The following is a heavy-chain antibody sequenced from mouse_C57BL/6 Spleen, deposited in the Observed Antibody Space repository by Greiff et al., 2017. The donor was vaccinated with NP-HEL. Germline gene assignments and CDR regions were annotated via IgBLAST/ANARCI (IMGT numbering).Heavy chain of an antibody. D-gene: IGHD1-1*01. CDR2: IRNKANGYTT. CDR1: GFTFTDYY. CDR3: ARYIVDYYGSSYGDWYFDV. J-gene: IGHJ1*03. Sequence: EVQGVESGGGLVQPGGSLSLSCAASGFTFTDYYMSWVRQPPGKALEWLGFIRNKANGYTTEYSASVKGRFTISRDNSQSILYLQMNALRAEDSATYYCARYIVDYYGSSYGDWYFDVWGTGTTVTVSS. V-gene: IGHV7-3*01.